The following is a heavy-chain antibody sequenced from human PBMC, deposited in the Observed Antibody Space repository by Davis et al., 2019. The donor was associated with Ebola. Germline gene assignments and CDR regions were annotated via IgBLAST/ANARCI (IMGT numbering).Heavy chain of an antibody. Sequence: SETLSLTCAVYGGSFSGYYWSWIRQPPGKGLEWIGEINHSGSTNYNPSLKSRVTISVDTSKNQFSLKLSSVTAADTAVYYCARGEGSSWYGTQFYWGQGTLVTVSS. CDR2: INHSGST. V-gene: IGHV4-34*01. CDR1: GGSFSGYY. D-gene: IGHD6-13*01. CDR3: ARGEGSSWYGTQFY. J-gene: IGHJ4*02.